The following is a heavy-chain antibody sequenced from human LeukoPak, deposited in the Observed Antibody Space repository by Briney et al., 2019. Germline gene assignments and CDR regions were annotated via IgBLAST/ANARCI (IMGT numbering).Heavy chain of an antibody. CDR1: GFTFSSYA. V-gene: IGHV3-23*01. CDR2: ISGSGGST. CDR3: AKNSFYDFWSGYHFDY. J-gene: IGHJ4*02. Sequence: GGSLRLSCAASGFTFSSYALSWVRQAPGKGLEWVSAISGSGGSTYYADSVKGRFTISRDNSKNTLYLQMNSLRAEDTAVYYCAKNSFYDFWSGYHFDYWGQGTLVTVSS. D-gene: IGHD3-3*01.